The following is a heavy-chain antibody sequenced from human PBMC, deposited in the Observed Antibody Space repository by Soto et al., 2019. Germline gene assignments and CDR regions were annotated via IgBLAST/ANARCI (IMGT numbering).Heavy chain of an antibody. J-gene: IGHJ4*02. V-gene: IGHV3-33*01. Sequence: QVQLVESGGGVVQPGRSLRLSCAASGFTFSSHGMHWVRQAPGKGLEWVALIWSDGSNKYYAESVKGRFTISRDNSKNTLYLQMNSLRAEDTAVYYCARNYGSGRLGDYWGQGTLVTVS. CDR2: IWSDGSNK. D-gene: IGHD3-10*01. CDR1: GFTFSSHG. CDR3: ARNYGSGRLGDY.